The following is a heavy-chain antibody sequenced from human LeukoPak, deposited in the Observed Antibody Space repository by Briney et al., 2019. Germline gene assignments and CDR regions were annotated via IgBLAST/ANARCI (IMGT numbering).Heavy chain of an antibody. CDR2: ISAYNGNT. J-gene: IGHJ4*02. Sequence: ASVKVSCKASGYTFTSYGISWVRQAPGQGLEWMGWISAYNGNTNYARKLQGRVTMTTDTSTSTAYMELRSLRSDDTAVYYCARDLSIAAAGSGLADYWGQGTLVTVSS. D-gene: IGHD6-13*01. V-gene: IGHV1-18*01. CDR1: GYTFTSYG. CDR3: ARDLSIAAAGSGLADY.